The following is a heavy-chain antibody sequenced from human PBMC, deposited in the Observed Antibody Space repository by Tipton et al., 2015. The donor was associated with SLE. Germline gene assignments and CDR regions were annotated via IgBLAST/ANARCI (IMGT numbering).Heavy chain of an antibody. D-gene: IGHD6-6*01. V-gene: IGHV4-31*02. CDR1: GDSIISGGYY. CDR3: ARLSGAGIAARYFDY. Sequence: LRLSCTVSGDSIISGGYYWSWIRQHPGKGLVWVGYIYYSGSTYYNPSLKSRVTISVDTSKNQFSLKLSSVTAADTAVYYCARLSGAGIAARYFDYWGQGTLVTVSS. CDR2: IYYSGST. J-gene: IGHJ4*02.